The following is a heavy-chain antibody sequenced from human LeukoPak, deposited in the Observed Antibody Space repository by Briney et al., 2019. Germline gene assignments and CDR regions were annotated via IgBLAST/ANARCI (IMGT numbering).Heavy chain of an antibody. Sequence: GGSLRLSCAASGFTFDDYAMHWVRQAPGKGLEWVSGISWNSGSIGYADSVKGRFTISRDNAKNSLYLQMNSLRVEDTALYYCAKGDTYYYGSGSTDYWGQGTLVTVSS. CDR2: ISWNSGSI. V-gene: IGHV3-9*01. J-gene: IGHJ4*02. D-gene: IGHD3-10*01. CDR3: AKGDTYYYGSGSTDY. CDR1: GFTFDDYA.